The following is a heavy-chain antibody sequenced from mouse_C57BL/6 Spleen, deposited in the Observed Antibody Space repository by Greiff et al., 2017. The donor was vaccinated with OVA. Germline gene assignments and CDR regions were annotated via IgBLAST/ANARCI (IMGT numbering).Heavy chain of an antibody. Sequence: EVMLVESGGGLVQSGRSLRLSCATSGFTFSDFYMEWVRQAPGKGLEWIAASRNKANDYTTEYSASVKGRFIVSRDTSQSILYLQMNALRAEDTAIYYCARDAPRSRSFAYWGQGTLVTVSA. V-gene: IGHV7-1*01. CDR2: SRNKANDYTT. CDR1: GFTFSDFY. D-gene: IGHD1-1*01. J-gene: IGHJ3*01. CDR3: ARDAPRSRSFAY.